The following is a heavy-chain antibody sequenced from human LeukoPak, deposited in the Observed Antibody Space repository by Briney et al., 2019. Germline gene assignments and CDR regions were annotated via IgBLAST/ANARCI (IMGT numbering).Heavy chain of an antibody. J-gene: IGHJ6*03. CDR2: IIPIFGTA. V-gene: IGHV1-69*05. D-gene: IGHD2-21*02. CDR1: GGTFSSYA. Sequence: ASVKVSCKASGGTFSSYAISWVRQAPGQGLEWMGRIIPIFGTANYAQKFQGRVTITTDESTSTAYMELSSLRSEDMAVYYCAREESDRSYYYYYMDVWGKGTTVTVSS. CDR3: AREESDRSYYYYYMDV.